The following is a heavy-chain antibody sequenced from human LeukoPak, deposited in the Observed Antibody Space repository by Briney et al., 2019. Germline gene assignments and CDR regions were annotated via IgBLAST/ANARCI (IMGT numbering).Heavy chain of an antibody. Sequence: SVKVSCKASGYTFTSYGISWVRQAPGQGLEWMGRIIPILGIANYAQKFQGRVTITADKSTSTAYMELSSLRSEDTAVYYCARSRDIVVVPAAIVTPANWFDPWGQGTLVTVSS. CDR1: GYTFTSYG. V-gene: IGHV1-69*04. CDR2: IIPILGIA. J-gene: IGHJ5*02. D-gene: IGHD2-2*02. CDR3: ARSRDIVVVPAAIVTPANWFDP.